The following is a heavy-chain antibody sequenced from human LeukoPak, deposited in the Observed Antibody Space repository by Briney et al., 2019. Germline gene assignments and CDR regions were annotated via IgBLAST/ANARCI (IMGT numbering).Heavy chain of an antibody. Sequence: GWSLRLSCAASGFTLISSGMHWVRQAPGKGLEWVAVIWGDENHKYYGDSVRGRFTISRDNAKNTLYLQMDSLRDEDTAVYYCAKDQRWESPHYLDSWGQGTLVTVSS. CDR2: IWGDENHK. CDR3: AKDQRWESPHYLDS. J-gene: IGHJ4*02. D-gene: IGHD1-26*01. V-gene: IGHV3-33*06. CDR1: GFTLISSG.